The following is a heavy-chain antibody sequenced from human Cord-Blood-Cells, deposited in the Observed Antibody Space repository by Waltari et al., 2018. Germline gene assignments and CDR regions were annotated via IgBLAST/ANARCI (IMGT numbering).Heavy chain of an antibody. CDR2: INPNSGGT. V-gene: IGHV1-2*02. Sequence: QVQLVQSGAEVKKPGASVKVSCKASGYTFTGYYMHWVRQAPGQGLEWMGWINPNSGGTNHAQKFQGRVTMTRDTSISTAYMELSRLRSDDTAVYYCARDFASPNIAAAGTPSDYWGQGTLVTVSS. CDR1: GYTFTGYY. J-gene: IGHJ4*02. D-gene: IGHD6-13*01. CDR3: ARDFASPNIAAAGTPSDY.